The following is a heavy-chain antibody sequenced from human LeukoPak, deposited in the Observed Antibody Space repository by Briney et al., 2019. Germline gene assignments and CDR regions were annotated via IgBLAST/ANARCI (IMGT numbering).Heavy chain of an antibody. J-gene: IGHJ3*02. CDR2: ISDSGST. CDR3: ARARYVNSFYAFDI. D-gene: IGHD3-9*01. V-gene: IGHV4-59*01. CDR1: SGSISSSY. Sequence: PSETLSLTCTVSSGSISSSYWSWIRQSPGKGLQWIGCISDSGSTSYNPSLKSRVTISLDRSKNQFFLKLSSVTAADTAVYYCARARYVNSFYAFDIWGQGTLVTVSS.